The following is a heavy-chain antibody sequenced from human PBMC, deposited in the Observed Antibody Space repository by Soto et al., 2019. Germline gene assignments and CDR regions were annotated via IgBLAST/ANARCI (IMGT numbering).Heavy chain of an antibody. Sequence: GGSLRLSCAASGFTFSSYNMNWVRQAPGKGLEWVSSISSSSSYIYYADSVKGRFTISRDNAKNSLYLQMNSLRAEDTAVYYCAIDGGRSLAWPDAFDTWGQGTMVTVS. CDR1: GFTFSSYN. J-gene: IGHJ3*02. D-gene: IGHD3-3*01. V-gene: IGHV3-21*01. CDR3: AIDGGRSLAWPDAFDT. CDR2: ISSSSSYI.